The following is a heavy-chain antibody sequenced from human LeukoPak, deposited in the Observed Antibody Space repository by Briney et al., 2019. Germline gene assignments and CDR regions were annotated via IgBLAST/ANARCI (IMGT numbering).Heavy chain of an antibody. J-gene: IGHJ4*02. CDR2: ISSSGSHT. D-gene: IGHD1-26*01. V-gene: IGHV3-11*03. Sequence: GGSLRLSCVASGFSFSDYYMSWIRQAPWKELGWVSYISSSGSHTNYADSVTGRFTISRNNAKKSLHLQMNSLRAEDTAVYYCARHPDGSLSLDYWGQGTLVTVSS. CDR1: GFSFSDYY. CDR3: ARHPDGSLSLDY.